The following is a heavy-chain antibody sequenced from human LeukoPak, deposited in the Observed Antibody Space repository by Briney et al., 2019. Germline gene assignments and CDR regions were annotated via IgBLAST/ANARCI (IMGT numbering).Heavy chain of an antibody. J-gene: IGHJ4*02. V-gene: IGHV3-23*01. CDR1: GITLSNYG. D-gene: IGHD2-21*01. Sequence: GGSLRLSCAVSGITLSNYGMSWVRQAPGKGLEWVAGISSSGGRTDYADSVKGRFTISRDNSKNTLFLQMESLRAEDTAVYFCAKRGVVIRVFLVGFHKEAYYFDSWGQGALVTVSS. CDR3: AKRGVVIRVFLVGFHKEAYYFDS. CDR2: ISSSGGRT.